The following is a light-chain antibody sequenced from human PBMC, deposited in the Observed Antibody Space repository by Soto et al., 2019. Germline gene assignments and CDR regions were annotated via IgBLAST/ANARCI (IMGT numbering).Light chain of an antibody. Sequence: DIQVTQHPYSLSASAGDRVTITCRSSTGIKNYLSWYQQKPGETPKLLIYAASTLESGIPPRFSGSGSGTDFTLTINNLPPEDVATYYCQRYYNAPFTFGGGTKVEIK. CDR2: AAS. J-gene: IGKJ4*01. CDR3: QRYYNAPFT. V-gene: IGKV1-27*01. CDR1: TGIKNY.